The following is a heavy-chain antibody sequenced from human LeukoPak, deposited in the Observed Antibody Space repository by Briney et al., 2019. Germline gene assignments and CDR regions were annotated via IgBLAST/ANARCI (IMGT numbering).Heavy chain of an antibody. Sequence: SETLSLTCTVSGGSISRGGYYWTWIRQHPGKGLERIGHSYYSGNTYYNPSIKSRVTISVDRSKSQFSLKLSSVTAADTAVYYCGRGQQWLGWYFDLWGRGTLVTVSS. CDR1: GGSISRGGYY. D-gene: IGHD6-19*01. V-gene: IGHV4-31*03. CDR3: GRGQQWLGWYFDL. J-gene: IGHJ2*01. CDR2: SYYSGNT.